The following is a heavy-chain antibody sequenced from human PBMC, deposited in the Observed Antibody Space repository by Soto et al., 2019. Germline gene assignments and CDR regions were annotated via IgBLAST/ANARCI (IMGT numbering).Heavy chain of an antibody. CDR3: ARPRAVTTKGAFDI. CDR1: GGSISSSSYY. V-gene: IGHV4-39*01. J-gene: IGHJ3*02. D-gene: IGHD4-17*01. Sequence: SETLSLTCTVSGGSISSSSYYWGWIRQPPGKGLEWIGSIYYSGSTYYNPSLKSRVTISVDTSKNQFYLKLSSVTAADTAVYYCARPRAVTTKGAFDIWGQGTMVTVSS. CDR2: IYYSGST.